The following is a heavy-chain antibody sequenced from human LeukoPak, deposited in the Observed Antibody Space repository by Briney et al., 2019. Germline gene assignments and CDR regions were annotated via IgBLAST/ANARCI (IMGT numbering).Heavy chain of an antibody. CDR3: ARSRSPTGTTVIVFDI. Sequence: PGGSLRLSCAASGFTFSSYAMSWVRQAPGKGLEWVAVISYDGSNKYYADSVKGRFTISRDNSKNTLYLQMNSLRAEDTAVYYCARSRSPTGTTVIVFDIWGQGTMVTVSS. J-gene: IGHJ3*02. V-gene: IGHV3-30-3*01. D-gene: IGHD1-7*01. CDR1: GFTFSSYA. CDR2: ISYDGSNK.